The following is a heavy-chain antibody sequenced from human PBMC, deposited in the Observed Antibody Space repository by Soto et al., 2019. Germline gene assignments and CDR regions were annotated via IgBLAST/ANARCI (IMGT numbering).Heavy chain of an antibody. J-gene: IGHJ4*02. CDR2: ISGSGIST. CDR3: TKEHGGGISMVTGYFDY. Sequence: EVQLVESGGGLVQPGGSLRLSCAASGITFSSYALSWVRQAPGKGLEWVSGISGSGISTYYADSVKGRFTISRDNSKNRLSLQMTSLRADDTAVYYCTKEHGGGISMVTGYFDYWGQGTLVTVSS. D-gene: IGHD5-18*01. V-gene: IGHV3-23*04. CDR1: GITFSSYA.